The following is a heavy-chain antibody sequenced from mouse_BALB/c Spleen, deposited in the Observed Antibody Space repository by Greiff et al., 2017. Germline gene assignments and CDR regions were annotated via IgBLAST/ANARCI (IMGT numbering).Heavy chain of an antibody. V-gene: IGHV5-6-5*01. CDR3: ARGDYYGSSSLAMDY. J-gene: IGHJ4*01. CDR2: ISSGGST. Sequence: EVQGVESGGGLVKPGGSLKLSCAASGFTFSSYAMSWVRQTPEKRLEWVASISSGGSTYYPDSVKGRFTISRDNARNILYLQMSSLRSEDTAMYYCARGDYYGSSSLAMDYWGQGTSVTVSS. CDR1: GFTFSSYA. D-gene: IGHD1-1*01.